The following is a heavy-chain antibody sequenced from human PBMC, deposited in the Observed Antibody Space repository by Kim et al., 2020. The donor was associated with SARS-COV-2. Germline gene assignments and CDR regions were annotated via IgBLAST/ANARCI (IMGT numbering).Heavy chain of an antibody. D-gene: IGHD3-16*01. CDR2: INPSGGST. Sequence: ASVKVSCKASGYTFTSYYMHWVRQAPGQGLEWMGIINPSGGSTSYAQKFQGRVTMTRDTSTSTVYMELRSLRSEDTAEYYCAREGIAVGGGMDVWGQGTTVTVSS. CDR1: GYTFTSYY. V-gene: IGHV1-46*01. CDR3: AREGIAVGGGMDV. J-gene: IGHJ6*02.